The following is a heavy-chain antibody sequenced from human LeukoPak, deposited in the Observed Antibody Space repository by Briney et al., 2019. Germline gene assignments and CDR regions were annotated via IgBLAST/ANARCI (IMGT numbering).Heavy chain of an antibody. J-gene: IGHJ6*03. CDR3: AQWGNNMDV. CDR1: GGSFSSYY. Sequence: SETPSLTCTVYGGSFSSYYWHWFRQPPGKGPQWIGEINYSGSTKYNTSLKSRVTISIDTSKHQFSLKLSSVTAADTAVYYCAQWGNNMDVWGKGTTVIVSS. V-gene: IGHV4-34*01. CDR2: INYSGST. D-gene: IGHD3-16*01.